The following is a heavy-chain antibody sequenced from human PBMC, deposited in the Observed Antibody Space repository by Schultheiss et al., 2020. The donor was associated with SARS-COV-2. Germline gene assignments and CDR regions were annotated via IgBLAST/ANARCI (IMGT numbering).Heavy chain of an antibody. CDR3: ARTCSGGSCYSGGFDY. V-gene: IGHV4-34*01. J-gene: IGHJ4*02. Sequence: SQTLSLTCAVYGGSFSGDYWSWIRQPPGKGLEWIGEINHSGSTNYNPSLKSRVTISVDTSKNQFSLKLSSVTAADTAVYYCARTCSGGSCYSGGFDYWGQGTLVTVSS. CDR1: GGSFSGDY. D-gene: IGHD2-15*01. CDR2: INHSGST.